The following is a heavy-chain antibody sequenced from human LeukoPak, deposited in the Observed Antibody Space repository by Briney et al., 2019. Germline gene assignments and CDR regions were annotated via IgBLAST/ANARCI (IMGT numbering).Heavy chain of an antibody. Sequence: KPGGSLRLSCAVSGFTSSDYYMSWVRQAPGKEMECVSYISSVNTYTNYADSVRGRFTISRDNAKNSLYLQMNSLRAEDTAVYYCVRGGPYGDYDAYWGQGTLVTVSS. J-gene: IGHJ4*02. CDR3: VRGGPYGDYDAY. V-gene: IGHV3-11*06. CDR1: GFTSSDYY. D-gene: IGHD4-17*01. CDR2: ISSVNTYT.